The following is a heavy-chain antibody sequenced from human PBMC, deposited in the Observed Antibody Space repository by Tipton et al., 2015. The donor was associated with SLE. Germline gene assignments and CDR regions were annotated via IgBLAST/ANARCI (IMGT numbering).Heavy chain of an antibody. CDR1: GGSFSTNG. CDR2: IIPIIGKP. CDR3: VNPGDGGASDI. J-gene: IGHJ3*02. D-gene: IGHD2-21*01. V-gene: IGHV1-69*06. Sequence: QSGAEVKKPGSSVKASCKASGGSFSTNGISWVRKARQAPGQGFEWLGGIIPIIGKPNYAQKFQGRVTLTADKSTSTVYMELSSLKSDDTAVYCCVNPGDGGASDIWGQGALVTDSS.